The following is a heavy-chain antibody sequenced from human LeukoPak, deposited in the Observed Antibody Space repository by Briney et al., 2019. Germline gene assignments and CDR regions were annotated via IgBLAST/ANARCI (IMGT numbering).Heavy chain of an antibody. V-gene: IGHV3-15*01. CDR3: TTGYYDSGSDIDV. Sequence: GGSLRLSCAASGFSFSNAWMSWVRQVPGTGLEWVGRIKRQSDGATTQYAAPVEDRFTISRDNSKKTLYLQMNNLKTEDTAVYYCTTGYYDSGSDIDVWGKGTTVTVSS. CDR1: GFSFSNAW. J-gene: IGHJ6*03. D-gene: IGHD3-22*01. CDR2: IKRQSDGATT.